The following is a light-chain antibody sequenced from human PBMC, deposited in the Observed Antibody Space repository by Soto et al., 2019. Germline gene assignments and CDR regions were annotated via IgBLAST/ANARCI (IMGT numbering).Light chain of an antibody. CDR3: SAYTSSITYV. CDR2: DVT. Sequence: QSALTQPASVSGSPGQSITISCIGTSSDVGGYNYVSWYQQHPGKAPKLMIYDVTNRPSGVSNRFSGSKSGNTASLTISGLQAEDEADYYCSAYTSSITYVLGTGTKLTVL. CDR1: SSDVGGYNY. J-gene: IGLJ1*01. V-gene: IGLV2-14*01.